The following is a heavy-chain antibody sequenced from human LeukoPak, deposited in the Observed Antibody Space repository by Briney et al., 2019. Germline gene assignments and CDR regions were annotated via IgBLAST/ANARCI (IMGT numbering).Heavy chain of an antibody. D-gene: IGHD1-26*01. V-gene: IGHV1-46*03. J-gene: IGHJ4*02. CDR3: AREEWELLYSYFDY. CDR2: INPSGGST. Sequence: ASVKVSCKASGYTFTSYYMHWVRQAPGQGLEWMGIINPSGGSTSYAQKFQGRVTITMDTSTSTVYMELSSLRAEDTAVYYCAREEWELLYSYFDYWGQGTLVTVSS. CDR1: GYTFTSYY.